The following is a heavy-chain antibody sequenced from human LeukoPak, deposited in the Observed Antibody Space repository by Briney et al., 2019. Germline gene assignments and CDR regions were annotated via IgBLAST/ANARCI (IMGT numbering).Heavy chain of an antibody. CDR2: ISASGDTV. CDR1: GFDFTLYE. D-gene: IGHD2-8*01. CDR3: AALYCIKATY. J-gene: IGHJ4*02. Sequence: PGGSLRLSRAASGFDFTLYEMNWFRLAPGGGLEWIAYISASGDTVDYAESVEGRFTISRDNAKSTLFLHMNSLRVEDTALYCCAALYCIKATYWGQGTPVTVSS. V-gene: IGHV3-48*03.